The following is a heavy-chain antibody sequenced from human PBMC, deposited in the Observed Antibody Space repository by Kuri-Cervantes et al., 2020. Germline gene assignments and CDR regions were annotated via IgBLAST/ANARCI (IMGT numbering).Heavy chain of an antibody. D-gene: IGHD6-13*01. Sequence: SVKVSCKASGYTFTSYDINWVRQATGQGLEWMGGIIPIFGTANYAQKFQGRVTITADESTSTAYMELSSLRSEDTAVYYCAKAAGVTTGYYFDYWGQGTLVTVSS. V-gene: IGHV1-69*13. CDR1: GYTFTSYD. CDR2: IIPIFGTA. CDR3: AKAAGVTTGYYFDY. J-gene: IGHJ4*02.